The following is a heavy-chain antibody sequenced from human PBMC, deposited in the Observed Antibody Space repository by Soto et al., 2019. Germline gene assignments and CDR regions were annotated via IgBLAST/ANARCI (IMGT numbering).Heavy chain of an antibody. V-gene: IGHV3-64*05. J-gene: IGHJ3*02. CDR3: VKKGSCTGLTCYAAFDI. CDR1: GFTFSSYA. Sequence: LRLSCSGSGFTFSSYAMHWVRQAPGKGLEYVSAISSDGGDTYYADSVKGRFTISRDNSKNTLYVQMSGLKAEDTAVYYCVKKGSCTGLTCYAAFDISGQATVVTVSS. D-gene: IGHD2-8*02. CDR2: ISSDGGDT.